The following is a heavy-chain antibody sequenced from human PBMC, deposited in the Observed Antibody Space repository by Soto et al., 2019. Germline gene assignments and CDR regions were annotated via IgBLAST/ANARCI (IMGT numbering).Heavy chain of an antibody. V-gene: IGHV3-30*18. D-gene: IGHD6-13*01. CDR3: AKDFVWDSSSWYYYGMDV. CDR1: GFTFSSYG. Sequence: GGSLRLSCAASGFTFSSYGMHWVRQAPGKGLEWVAVISYDGSNKYYADSVKGRFTISRDNSKNTLYLQMNSLRAEDTAVYYCAKDFVWDSSSWYYYGMDVWGQGTTVTVSS. J-gene: IGHJ6*02. CDR2: ISYDGSNK.